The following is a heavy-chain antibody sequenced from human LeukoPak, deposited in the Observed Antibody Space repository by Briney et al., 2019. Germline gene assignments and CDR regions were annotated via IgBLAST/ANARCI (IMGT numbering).Heavy chain of an antibody. CDR2: IWYDGSNK. J-gene: IGHJ4*02. V-gene: IGHV3-33*01. D-gene: IGHD3-22*01. Sequence: GGSLRLSCAASGFTFSSYGMHWVRQAPGKGLEWVAVIWYDGSNKYYADSVKGRFTISRDNSKNTLYLQMNSLRAEDTAVYYCARDGTYYYDSSYYPTKNFDYWGQGTLVTVSS. CDR3: ARDGTYYYDSSYYPTKNFDY. CDR1: GFTFSSYG.